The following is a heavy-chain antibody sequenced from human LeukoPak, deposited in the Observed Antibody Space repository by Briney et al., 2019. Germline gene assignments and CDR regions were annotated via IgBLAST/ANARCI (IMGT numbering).Heavy chain of an antibody. V-gene: IGHV5-51*01. CDR2: IYPGDSDT. CDR3: ARPSDSNTWSRRTFDL. J-gene: IGHJ3*01. D-gene: IGHD6-13*01. CDR1: GYSFTNYW. Sequence: GESLKISCKRSGYSFTNYWIGWVRQMPGKGLEWMGIIYPGDSDTRYSPSFQGQVTISADKSISTAYLQWSSLKASDTAIYYCARPSDSNTWSRRTFDLWGQGTMVTVFS.